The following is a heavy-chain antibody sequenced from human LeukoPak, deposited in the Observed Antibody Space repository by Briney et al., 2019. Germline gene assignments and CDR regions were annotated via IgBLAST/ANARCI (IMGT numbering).Heavy chain of an antibody. CDR3: ASQGYYRSAFAY. J-gene: IGHJ4*02. CDR1: GGSISSYY. CDR2: IYYSGST. V-gene: IGHV4-59*08. Sequence: TPSETLSLTCTVSGGSISSYYWSWIRQPPGKGLEWIGNIYYSGSTNYNPSLKSRVTISVDPSKNQFSLKLSSVTAADTAVYYCASQGYYRSAFAYGGQGTLATV. D-gene: IGHD1-14*01.